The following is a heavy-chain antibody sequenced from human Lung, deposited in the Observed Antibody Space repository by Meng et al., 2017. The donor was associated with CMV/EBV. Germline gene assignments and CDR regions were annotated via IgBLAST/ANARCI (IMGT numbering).Heavy chain of an antibody. CDR3: AGEYCASTGCYKGGRFDP. J-gene: IGHJ5*02. CDR2: FYYTGSA. D-gene: IGHD2-2*02. Sequence: SETLSLTCSVTGDSISSFYWTWIRQSPGKGLEWIGYFYYTGSANYNPSLKSRVTISGDTSKNQFSLRLSSVTAADTAVYYCAGEYCASTGCYKGGRFDPWGQGXLVTVSS. CDR1: GDSISSFY. V-gene: IGHV4-59*01.